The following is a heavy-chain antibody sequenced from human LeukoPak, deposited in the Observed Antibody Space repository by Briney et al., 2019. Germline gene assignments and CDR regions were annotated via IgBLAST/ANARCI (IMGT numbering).Heavy chain of an antibody. CDR3: AYGSGSYYNTGGFDY. CDR1: GGSISSYY. CDR2: IYHSGST. D-gene: IGHD3-10*01. Sequence: PSETLSLTCTVSGGSISSYYWGWIRQPPGKGLEWIGSIYHSGSTYYNPSLKSRVTISVDKSKNQFSLKLSSVTAADTAVYYCAYGSGSYYNTGGFDYWAREPWSPSPQ. V-gene: IGHV4-39*07. J-gene: IGHJ4*02.